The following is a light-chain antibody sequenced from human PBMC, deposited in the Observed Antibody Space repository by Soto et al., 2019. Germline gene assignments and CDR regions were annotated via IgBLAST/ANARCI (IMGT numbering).Light chain of an antibody. J-gene: IGKJ3*01. CDR3: QQRSNWVT. CDR1: QSVSRY. CDR2: EAS. Sequence: IVLPQSPATLSLSPGERATLSCRASQSVSRYLAWYQQKPGQAPRLLITEASNRATGIPARFSGSGSGTDFTLTISSLEPEDFAVYYCQQRSNWVTFGPGTKVDIK. V-gene: IGKV3-11*01.